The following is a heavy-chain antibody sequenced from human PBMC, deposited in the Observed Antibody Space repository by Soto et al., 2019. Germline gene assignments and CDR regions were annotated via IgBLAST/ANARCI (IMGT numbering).Heavy chain of an antibody. V-gene: IGHV4-4*07. Sequence: PSETLSLTCTVPGGSISSYYWSWIRQPAGKGLEWIGRIYTSGSTNYNPSLKSRVTMSVDTSKNQFSLKLSSVTAADTAVYYCARVQMTTVTTSGWFDPWGQGTLVTVSS. CDR3: ARVQMTTVTTSGWFDP. J-gene: IGHJ5*02. CDR2: IYTSGST. D-gene: IGHD4-17*01. CDR1: GGSISSYY.